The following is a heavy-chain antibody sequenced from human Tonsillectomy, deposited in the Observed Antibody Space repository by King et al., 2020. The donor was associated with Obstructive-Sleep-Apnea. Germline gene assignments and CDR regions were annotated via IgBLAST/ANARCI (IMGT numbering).Heavy chain of an antibody. CDR2: ISSSSSHT. CDR1: GFTFSDYY. D-gene: IGHD5-18*01. Sequence: VQLVESGGGLVKPGGSLRLSCAASGFTFSDYYMSWIRQAPGKGLEWVSYISSSSSHTNYADSVKGRFTISRDNANNSLYLQMNSLRAEDTAVYYCARDGVEGLWIQQWSQNYPLDYWGQGTPVTVSS. CDR3: ARDGVEGLWIQQWSQNYPLDY. V-gene: IGHV3-11*06. J-gene: IGHJ4*02.